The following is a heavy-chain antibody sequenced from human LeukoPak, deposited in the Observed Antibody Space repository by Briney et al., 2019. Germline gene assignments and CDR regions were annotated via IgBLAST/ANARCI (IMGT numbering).Heavy chain of an antibody. V-gene: IGHV3-30*04. CDR3: ARVRGDYYYYYGMDV. D-gene: IGHD3-10*01. J-gene: IGHJ6*04. Sequence: PGGSLSLSCAASGFTFSSYAMLWVRQAPGKGLEGGAVISYDGSNKYYADSVKGRFTTSRDNSKNPLYLQMNSLRAADTAVYYCARVRGDYYYYYGMDVWGKGTTVTVSS. CDR1: GFTFSSYA. CDR2: ISYDGSNK.